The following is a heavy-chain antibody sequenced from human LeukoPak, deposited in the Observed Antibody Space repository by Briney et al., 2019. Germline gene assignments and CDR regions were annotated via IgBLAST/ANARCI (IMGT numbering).Heavy chain of an antibody. J-gene: IGHJ5*02. CDR1: GGSISSGSYY. V-gene: IGHV4-39*01. CDR2: IYYSGST. D-gene: IGHD3-10*01. CDR3: ARHGIYYGLGSSYGLPNWFDP. Sequence: PSETLSLTCTVSGGSISSGSYYWGWIRQPPGKGLEWIGSIYYSGSTYYNPSLKSRVTMSVDRSKNQFSLKLSSVTAADTAVYYCARHGIYYGLGSSYGLPNWFDPWGQGTLVTVSS.